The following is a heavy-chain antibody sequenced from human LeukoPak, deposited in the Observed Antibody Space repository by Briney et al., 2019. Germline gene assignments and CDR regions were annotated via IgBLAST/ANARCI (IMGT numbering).Heavy chain of an antibody. D-gene: IGHD3-10*01. V-gene: IGHV3-23*01. CDR3: AKGAALWFGGERSSDN. Sequence: GGSLRLSCAASGFTFSDYAMTWVRQVPGKGLEWVSSISGRGGSIFFADSVKGRFSISRDNSKNTLFLQMNSLRAEDTAVYYCAKGAALWFGGERSSDNWGQGTLVTVSS. CDR2: ISGRGGSI. CDR1: GFTFSDYA. J-gene: IGHJ4*02.